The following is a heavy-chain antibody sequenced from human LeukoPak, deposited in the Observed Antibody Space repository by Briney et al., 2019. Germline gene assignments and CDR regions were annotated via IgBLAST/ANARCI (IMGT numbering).Heavy chain of an antibody. J-gene: IGHJ4*02. CDR1: GLTISGYK. D-gene: IGHD3-22*01. Sequence: GGSLRLSCAASGLTISGYKMSWVRKAAGKGLEWISYISNSGSTIFYSDSVKGRSTISRDNAKNSLHLQMNSLTAEDTAVYYCVRGGGRGDYNERYYFDYWGQGTVVTVSS. V-gene: IGHV3-48*03. CDR3: VRGGGRGDYNERYYFDY. CDR2: ISNSGSTI.